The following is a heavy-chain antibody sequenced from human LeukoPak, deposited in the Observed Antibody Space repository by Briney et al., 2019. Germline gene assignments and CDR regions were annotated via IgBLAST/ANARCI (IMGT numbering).Heavy chain of an antibody. V-gene: IGHV3-23*01. Sequence: PGGSLRLSCAASGVTLSSYAMSWARQAPGKGLEWVSGISSSGSGGNTYYADSVKGRFTISRDSSKNTLFLHMNTLRAEDTAIYYCAKGSYYDSSGSFYFDYWGQGTLVTVSS. D-gene: IGHD3-22*01. CDR1: GVTLSSYA. CDR3: AKGSYYDSSGSFYFDY. CDR2: ISSSGSGGNT. J-gene: IGHJ4*02.